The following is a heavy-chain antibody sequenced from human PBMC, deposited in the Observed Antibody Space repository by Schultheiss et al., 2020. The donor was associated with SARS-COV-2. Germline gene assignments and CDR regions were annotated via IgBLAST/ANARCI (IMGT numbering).Heavy chain of an antibody. CDR1: GGSISSFY. V-gene: IGHV4-59*12. CDR3: ARDNDFWSGYYGEDAFDI. CDR2: IYYSGST. Sequence: SETLSLTCTVSGGSISSFYWNWIRQPPEKGLEWIGNIYYSGSTNYNPSLKSRVTISVDKSKNQFSLELSSVTAADTAVYYCARDNDFWSGYYGEDAFDIWGQGTMVTVSS. D-gene: IGHD3-3*01. J-gene: IGHJ3*02.